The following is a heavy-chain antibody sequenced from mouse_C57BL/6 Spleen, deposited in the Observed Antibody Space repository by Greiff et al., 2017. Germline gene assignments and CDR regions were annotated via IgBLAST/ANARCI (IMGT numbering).Heavy chain of an antibody. D-gene: IGHD2-5*01. Sequence: QVQLQQSGAALVKPGASVKISCKASGYAFSRYWMNWVKQRPGKGLEWIGQIYPGDGDTNYNGKFKGKATLAADKSSSTAYMQLSSLTSDDSAVYFCASPEAPYNSNSFDYWGQGTTLTVSS. CDR1: GYAFSRYW. J-gene: IGHJ2*01. CDR2: IYPGDGDT. V-gene: IGHV1-80*01. CDR3: ASPEAPYNSNSFDY.